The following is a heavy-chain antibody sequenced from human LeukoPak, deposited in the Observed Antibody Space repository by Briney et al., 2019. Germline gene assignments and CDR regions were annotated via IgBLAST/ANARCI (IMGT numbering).Heavy chain of an antibody. D-gene: IGHD3-22*01. CDR2: ITGSGGNT. Sequence: GGSLRLSCAASGFTFSSSGMSWVRQAPGRGLEWVSGITGSGGNTYYADSVKGRFTISRDNSKNTLYLQMNSLRAEDTAVYYCAKGFRPYDSSGYYDYWGQGTLVTVSS. V-gene: IGHV3-23*01. CDR1: GFTFSSSG. J-gene: IGHJ4*02. CDR3: AKGFRPYDSSGYYDY.